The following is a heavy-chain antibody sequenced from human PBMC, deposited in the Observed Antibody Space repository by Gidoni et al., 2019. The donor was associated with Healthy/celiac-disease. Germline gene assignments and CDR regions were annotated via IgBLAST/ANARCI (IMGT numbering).Heavy chain of an antibody. CDR2: INPSGGST. CDR3: ARDRDFWSGYNHYFDY. J-gene: IGHJ4*02. D-gene: IGHD3-3*01. Sequence: QVQLVQSGAEVKKPGASVKVSCKASGYTFTSYYMHWVRQAPGQGLEWMGIINPSGGSTSYAQKFQGRVTMTRDTSTSTVYMELSSLRSEDTAVYYCARDRDFWSGYNHYFDYWGQGTLVTVSS. CDR1: GYTFTSYY. V-gene: IGHV1-46*01.